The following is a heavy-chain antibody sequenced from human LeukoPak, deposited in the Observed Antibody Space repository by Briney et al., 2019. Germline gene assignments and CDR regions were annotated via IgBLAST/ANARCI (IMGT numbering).Heavy chain of an antibody. V-gene: IGHV4-61*02. CDR3: ARGGMITFGGVIVEN. J-gene: IGHJ4*02. Sequence: PSETLSLTCTVSGGSISSGSYYWSWIPQPAGKGLEWIDRIYPSGSTNYNPSLKSRVTISLDTSKNQFSLKLSSVTAADTAVYYCARGGMITFGGVIVENWGQGTLVTVSS. D-gene: IGHD3-16*02. CDR2: IYPSGST. CDR1: GGSISSGSYY.